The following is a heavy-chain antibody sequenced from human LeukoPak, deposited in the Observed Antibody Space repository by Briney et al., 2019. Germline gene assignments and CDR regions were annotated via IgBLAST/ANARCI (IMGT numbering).Heavy chain of an antibody. V-gene: IGHV3-9*01. CDR3: AKVAVAGTWGFDY. Sequence: GGSLRLSCAASGFTFDDYAMHWVRQAPGRGLEWVSGISWNSGSIGYADSVKGRFTISRDNAKNSLYLQMNSLRAEDTALYYCAKVAVAGTWGFDYWGQGTLVTVSS. J-gene: IGHJ4*02. CDR1: GFTFDDYA. CDR2: ISWNSGSI. D-gene: IGHD6-19*01.